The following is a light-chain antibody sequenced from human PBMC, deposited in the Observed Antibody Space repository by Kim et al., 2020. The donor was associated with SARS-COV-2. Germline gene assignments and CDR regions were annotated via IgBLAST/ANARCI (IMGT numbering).Light chain of an antibody. CDR1: SSDVGGYDY. V-gene: IGLV2-11*01. CDR2: DVV. Sequence: QSALTQPRSVSGSPGQSVTISCTGTSSDVGGYDYVSWYQQHPGKAPKLMIYDVVKRPSGVPDRSSGSKSGNTASLTISGLQADDEADYYCCSFAGSSTLGVFGTGTKVTVL. J-gene: IGLJ1*01. CDR3: CSFAGSSTLGV.